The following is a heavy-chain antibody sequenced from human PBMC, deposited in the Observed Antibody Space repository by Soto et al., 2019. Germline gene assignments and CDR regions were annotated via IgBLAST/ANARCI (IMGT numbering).Heavy chain of an antibody. CDR1: GFTFSSYG. V-gene: IGHV3-33*01. D-gene: IGHD2-2*01. CDR3: AGDEGHCSSTSCYDYYYYGMDV. Sequence: PGGSLRLSCAASGFTFSSYGMHWVRQAPGKGLEWVAVIWYDGSNKYYADSVKGRFTISRDNSKNTLYLQMNSLRAEDTAVYYCAGDEGHCSSTSCYDYYYYGMDVWGQGTTVTVSS. CDR2: IWYDGSNK. J-gene: IGHJ6*02.